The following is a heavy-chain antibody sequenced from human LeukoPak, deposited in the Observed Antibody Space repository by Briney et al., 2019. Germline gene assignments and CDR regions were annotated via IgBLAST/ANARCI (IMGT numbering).Heavy chain of an antibody. Sequence: GGSLRLSCAASGFTFSSYTMSWVRQASGKGLEWVSAISGNGGSTYYADSVKGRFTISRDNSKNTLYLQMNSLRAEDTAVYYCASRGSGSYPHDYWGQGTLVTVSS. J-gene: IGHJ4*02. CDR1: GFTFSSYT. D-gene: IGHD3-10*01. V-gene: IGHV3-23*01. CDR3: ASRGSGSYPHDY. CDR2: ISGNGGST.